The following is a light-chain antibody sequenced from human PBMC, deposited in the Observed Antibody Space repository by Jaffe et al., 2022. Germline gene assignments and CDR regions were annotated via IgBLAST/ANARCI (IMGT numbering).Light chain of an antibody. CDR1: QDISNY. CDR3: QQYDNPLPT. Sequence: DIQMTQSPSSLSASVGDRVTITCQASQDISNYLNWYQQKPGKAPKLLIYDASNLETGVPSRFSGSGSGTDFTFTISSLQPEDIATYYCQQYDNPLPTFGQGTKLEIK. V-gene: IGKV1-33*01. CDR2: DAS. J-gene: IGKJ2*01.